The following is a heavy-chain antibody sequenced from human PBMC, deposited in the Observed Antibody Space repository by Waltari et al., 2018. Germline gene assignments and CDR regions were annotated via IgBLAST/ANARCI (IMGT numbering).Heavy chain of an antibody. J-gene: IGHJ4*02. V-gene: IGHV3-30-3*01. Sequence: QVQLVESGGGVVQAGRSLRLSCAASRFPFSDHAMHRVRQAPGKGLEGVAVISYDGSNKYYADSVKGRITISRDNSKNTLYLQMNSLRAEDTAVYYCARDWATYGSGTFDYWGQGTLVTVSS. CDR1: RFPFSDHA. CDR2: ISYDGSNK. CDR3: ARDWATYGSGTFDY. D-gene: IGHD3-10*01.